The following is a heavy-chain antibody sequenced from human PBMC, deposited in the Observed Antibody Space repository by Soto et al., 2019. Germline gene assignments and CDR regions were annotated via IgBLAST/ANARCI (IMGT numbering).Heavy chain of an antibody. CDR1: GFTFSNAW. CDR2: IKSKTDGGTT. D-gene: IGHD3-16*02. J-gene: IGHJ4*02. V-gene: IGHV3-15*07. Sequence: EVQLVESGGGLVQPGGSLRLSCAASGFTFSNAWMNWVRQAPGKGLEWVGRIKSKTDGGTTDYAAPVKGRFTISRDDSKNTLYLQMNSLKTEDTAVYYCTTAPFMITFGGVIDDFDYWGQGTLVTVSS. CDR3: TTAPFMITFGGVIDDFDY.